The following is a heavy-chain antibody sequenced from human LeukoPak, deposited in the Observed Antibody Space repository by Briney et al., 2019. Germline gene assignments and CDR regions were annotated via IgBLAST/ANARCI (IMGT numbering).Heavy chain of an antibody. J-gene: IGHJ4*02. Sequence: AGGSLRLSCAASGFTFSXXXXXXXRQAPXXXXXXXXXIGDTXXXXXXADSXXGXXXXSRDNSKSTLYLQMNSLRVEXTAVYYCAKDQSWGVTTRGLDYWGQGTLVTVSS. D-gene: IGHD1-26*01. CDR2: IGDTXXXX. CDR3: AKDQSWGVTTRGLDY. V-gene: IGHV3-23*01. CDR1: GFTFSXXX.